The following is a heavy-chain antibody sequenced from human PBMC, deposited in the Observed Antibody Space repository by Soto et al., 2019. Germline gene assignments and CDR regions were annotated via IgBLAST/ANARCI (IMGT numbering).Heavy chain of an antibody. CDR1: GGSISSGGYY. CDR3: ARDGGCSSTSCTKGWFDP. CDR2: IYYSGST. J-gene: IGHJ5*02. D-gene: IGHD2-2*01. V-gene: IGHV4-31*03. Sequence: QVQLQESGPGLVKPSQTLSLTCTVSGGSISSGGYYWSWLRQHPGKGLEWIGYIYYSGSTYYNPSLKSRVTISVDTSKNQFSLKLSSVTAADTAVYYCARDGGCSSTSCTKGWFDPWGQGTLVTVSS.